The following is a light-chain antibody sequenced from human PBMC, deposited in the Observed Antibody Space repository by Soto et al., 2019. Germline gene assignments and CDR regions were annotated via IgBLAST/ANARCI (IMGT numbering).Light chain of an antibody. CDR2: DVS. CDR3: QQYNTFWT. J-gene: IGKJ1*01. V-gene: IGKV1-5*01. Sequence: DIQMAQSPSTLSASLGDRVASTCRASQSISRWLAWYQQKPGKAPKLLIYDVSSLESGVPSRFSGSGSGTEFTLTISSLQPDDVATYYCQQYNTFWTFGQGTKVDIK. CDR1: QSISRW.